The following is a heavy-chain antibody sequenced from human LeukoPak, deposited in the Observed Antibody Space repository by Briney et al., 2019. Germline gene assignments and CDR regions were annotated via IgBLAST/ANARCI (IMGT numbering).Heavy chain of an antibody. CDR1: GFTFSHYG. Sequence: TGGSLRLSCAASGFTFSHYGMHWVRQAQGKGLEGVAVISYDGSNKYYADSVQGRFTISRDNSRNTLYLHKHSLRAEDTAVYYCTKGVLGGTQSVSAGLDYWGQGTLVTVSS. D-gene: IGHD3-16*01. J-gene: IGHJ4*02. CDR3: TKGVLGGTQSVSAGLDY. V-gene: IGHV3-30*18. CDR2: ISYDGSNK.